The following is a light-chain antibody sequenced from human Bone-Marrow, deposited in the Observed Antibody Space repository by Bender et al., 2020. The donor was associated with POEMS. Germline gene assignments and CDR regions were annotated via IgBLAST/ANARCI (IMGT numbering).Light chain of an antibody. V-gene: IGLV2-14*02. CDR2: DVI. Sequence: QSALTQPASVSGSPGQSITISCTGTSSDVGIYNLVSWYQQHPGKAPKLMIYDVINRPSGVSNRFSGSKSGNTASLAITGLQSDDEAIYFCVAWDASLNGWVFGGGTKLTVL. J-gene: IGLJ3*02. CDR3: VAWDASLNGWV. CDR1: SSDVGIYNL.